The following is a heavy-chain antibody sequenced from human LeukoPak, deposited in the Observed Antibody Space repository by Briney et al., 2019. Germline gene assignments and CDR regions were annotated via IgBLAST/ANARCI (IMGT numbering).Heavy chain of an antibody. Sequence: SETLSLTCTVSGGSISSSSYYWGWIRQPPGKGLEWSGSIYYSGSTYSNPSLNRRANISEETSNNQCSLTLSSATAADMAVYYCSKVGFSGYVNRGTFDYGGQGTLVTVSS. J-gene: IGHJ4*02. D-gene: IGHD5-12*01. CDR1: GGSISSSSYY. V-gene: IGHV4-39*07. CDR2: IYYSGST. CDR3: SKVGFSGYVNRGTFDY.